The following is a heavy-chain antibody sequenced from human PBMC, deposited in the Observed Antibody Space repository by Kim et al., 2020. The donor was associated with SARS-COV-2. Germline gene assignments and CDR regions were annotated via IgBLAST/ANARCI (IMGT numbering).Heavy chain of an antibody. V-gene: IGHV3-21*01. CDR1: GFTFSSYS. J-gene: IGHJ4*02. Sequence: GVSLRLSCAASGFTFSSYSMHWVRQAPGKGLEWVSCIRSGSSYIYYADSVKGRFTISRDNSKNSLYLQMNSLRAEDTAVYYCATSPITNYYDSSCYYLLDFWGRSTLVTVSS. D-gene: IGHD3-22*01. CDR3: ATSPITNYYDSSCYYLLDF. CDR2: IRSGSSYI.